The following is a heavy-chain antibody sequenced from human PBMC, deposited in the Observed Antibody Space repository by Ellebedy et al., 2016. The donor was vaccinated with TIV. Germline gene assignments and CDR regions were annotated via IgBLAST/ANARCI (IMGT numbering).Heavy chain of an antibody. J-gene: IGHJ2*01. CDR2: INPNTGDT. CDR3: ATMVRGVDWYFDL. D-gene: IGHD3-10*01. V-gene: IGHV1-18*04. CDR1: GYTFTDYF. Sequence: ASVKVSCKASGYTFTDYFMHWVRQAPGQGLEWMGWINPNTGDTIYAQKLQGRVTMTTDTSTSTAYMELRSLRSDDTAVYYCATMVRGVDWYFDLWGRGTLVTVSS.